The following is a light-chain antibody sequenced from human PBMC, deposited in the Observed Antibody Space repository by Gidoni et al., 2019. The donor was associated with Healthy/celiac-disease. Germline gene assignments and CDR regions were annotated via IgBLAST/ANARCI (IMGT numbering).Light chain of an antibody. J-gene: IGKJ1*01. CDR1: QSVTSSY. CDR3: QHYGTSTGWT. V-gene: IGKV3-20*01. CDR2: GAS. Sequence: ELVLTQSPGTLSLSPGERATLSCRASQSVTSSYLAWYQQKPGQAPRLLIYGASSRATGIPNRFSGSGSGTDFTLTISRLEPEDFAVYYCQHYGTSTGWTFGQGTKVEIK.